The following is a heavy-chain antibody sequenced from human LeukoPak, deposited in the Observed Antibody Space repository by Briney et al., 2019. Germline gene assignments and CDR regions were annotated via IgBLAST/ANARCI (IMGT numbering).Heavy chain of an antibody. CDR2: INPNSGGT. V-gene: IGHV1-2*02. CDR3: ARDREDYYGSGSYNLDY. Sequence: ASVKVSCKASGYTFTGYYMHWVRQAPGQGLEWMGWINPNSGGTNYAQKFQGRVTMTRDTSISTAYMELSRLRSDDTAVYYCARDREDYYGSGSYNLDYWGREPWSPSPQ. J-gene: IGHJ4*02. D-gene: IGHD3-10*01. CDR1: GYTFTGYY.